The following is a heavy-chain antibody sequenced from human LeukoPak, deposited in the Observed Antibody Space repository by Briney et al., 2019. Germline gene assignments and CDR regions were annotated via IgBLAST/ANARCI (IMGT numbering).Heavy chain of an antibody. Sequence: ASVKVSCKASGYTFTGYYMHWVRQAPGQGLEWMGWINPNSGGTNYAQKFQGRVTMTRDTSTSTAYMELRSLRSDDTAVYYCARLVDCSTTSCYALGYYGMEVWGQGTTVTVSS. D-gene: IGHD2-2*01. CDR3: ARLVDCSTTSCYALGYYGMEV. J-gene: IGHJ6*02. CDR2: INPNSGGT. CDR1: GYTFTGYY. V-gene: IGHV1-2*02.